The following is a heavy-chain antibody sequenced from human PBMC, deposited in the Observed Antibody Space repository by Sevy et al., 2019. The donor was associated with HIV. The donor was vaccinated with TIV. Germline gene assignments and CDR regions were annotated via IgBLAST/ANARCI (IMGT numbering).Heavy chain of an antibody. CDR3: ARHGGSYDSSGYPPSYHLSYDYGMDV. CDR1: GYSFTSYW. D-gene: IGHD3-22*01. Sequence: GESLKISCKGSGYSFTSYWIGWVRQMPGKGLEWMGIIYPGDSDTRYSPSFQGQVTISADKSISTAYLQWSRLKASDTAMYYFARHGGSYDSSGYPPSYHLSYDYGMDVWGQGTTVTVSS. V-gene: IGHV5-51*01. J-gene: IGHJ6*02. CDR2: IYPGDSDT.